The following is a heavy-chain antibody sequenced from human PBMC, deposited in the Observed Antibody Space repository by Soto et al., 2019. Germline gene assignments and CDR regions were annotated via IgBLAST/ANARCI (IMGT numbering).Heavy chain of an antibody. J-gene: IGHJ4*02. Sequence: PSETLSLTCAVSGGSISSSNWWSWVRQPPGKGLEWIGEIYHSGSTNYNPSLKSRVTISVDKSKNQFSLKLSSVTAADTAVYYCARDSAECSGGSCYSGFDYWGRGXLVTVSS. CDR2: IYHSGST. D-gene: IGHD2-15*01. CDR1: GGSISSSNW. CDR3: ARDSAECSGGSCYSGFDY. V-gene: IGHV4-4*02.